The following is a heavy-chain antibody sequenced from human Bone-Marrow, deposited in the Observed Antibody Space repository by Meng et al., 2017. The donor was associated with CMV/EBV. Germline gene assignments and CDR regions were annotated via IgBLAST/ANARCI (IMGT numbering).Heavy chain of an antibody. CDR1: GGSISSYY. V-gene: IGHV4-59*01. D-gene: IGHD2-2*02. J-gene: IGHJ6*02. CDR2: NYYSGST. CDR3: ARQLGYCSSTSCYNRSYYYYGMDV. Sequence: SETLSLTCTVSGGSISSYYWSWIRQPPGKGLEWIGYNYYSGSTNYNPSLKSRVTISVDTSKNQFSLKLSSVTAADTAVYYCARQLGYCSSTSCYNRSYYYYGMDVWGQGTTVTVSS.